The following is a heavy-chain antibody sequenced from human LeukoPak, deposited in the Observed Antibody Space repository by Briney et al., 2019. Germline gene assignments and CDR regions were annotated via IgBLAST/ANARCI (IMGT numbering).Heavy chain of an antibody. CDR3: ASAGVVTLGSLSFDY. CDR2: IDSSSTYT. V-gene: IGHV3-21*01. Sequence: GGSLRLSCAASGFTFSTYTMNWVRQAPGKGLEWVSSIDSSSTYTYYADSVRGQFAISRDNAKNSLYLQMNSLRAEDTAVYYCASAGVVTLGSLSFDYWGQGTLVTVSS. CDR1: GFTFSTYT. J-gene: IGHJ4*02. D-gene: IGHD3-3*01.